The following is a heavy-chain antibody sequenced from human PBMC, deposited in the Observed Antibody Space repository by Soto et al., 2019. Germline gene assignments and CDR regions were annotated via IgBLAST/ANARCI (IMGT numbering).Heavy chain of an antibody. CDR1: GYTFTSYS. V-gene: IGHV1-18*01. Sequence: QVQLVQSGAEVKRPGASVKVSCKTSGYTFTSYSFSWVRQSPGKGLEWMGWISAYNGNTKYAQKLQDRVTMTTDTSTSTAYMELRSLSSDDTAVYYCAREKGEVPNAMYYYYYMDVWGKGTTVTVSS. J-gene: IGHJ6*03. CDR2: ISAYNGNT. D-gene: IGHD2-2*01. CDR3: AREKGEVPNAMYYYYYMDV.